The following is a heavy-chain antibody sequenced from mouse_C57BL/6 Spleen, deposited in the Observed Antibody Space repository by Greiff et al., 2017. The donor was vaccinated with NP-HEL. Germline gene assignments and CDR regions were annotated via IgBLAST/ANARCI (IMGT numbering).Heavy chain of an antibody. Sequence: EVQGVESGGDLVKPGGSLKLSCAASGFTFSSYGMSWVRQTPDKRLEWVATISSGGSYTYYPDSVKGRFTISRDNAKNTLYLQMSSLKSEDTAMYYCARGTTVVANYAMDYWGQGTSVTVSS. CDR3: ARGTTVVANYAMDY. D-gene: IGHD1-1*01. V-gene: IGHV5-6*01. CDR2: ISSGGSYT. CDR1: GFTFSSYG. J-gene: IGHJ4*01.